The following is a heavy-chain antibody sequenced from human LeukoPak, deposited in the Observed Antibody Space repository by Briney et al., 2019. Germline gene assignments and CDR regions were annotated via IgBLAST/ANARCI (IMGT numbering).Heavy chain of an antibody. CDR1: GYTFASYD. Sequence: GASVKVSCKASGYTFASYDINWVRQATGQGLEWMGWMNPNSGNTGYAQKFQGRVTMTRNTSISTAYMELSSLRSEDTAVYYCARERVSTFYYGSGSYSMDVWGQGTTVTVSS. D-gene: IGHD3-10*01. J-gene: IGHJ6*02. CDR2: MNPNSGNT. V-gene: IGHV1-8*01. CDR3: ARERVSTFYYGSGSYSMDV.